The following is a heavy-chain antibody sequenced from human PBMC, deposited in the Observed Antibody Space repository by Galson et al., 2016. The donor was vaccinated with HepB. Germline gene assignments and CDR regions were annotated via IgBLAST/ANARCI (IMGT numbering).Heavy chain of an antibody. CDR1: GFTFSTYG. Sequence: SLRLSCAASGFTFSTYGMNWVRQAPGKGLEWVAVISYDGSKKYYADSAKGRFTISRDNSKNTLYLQMNSLGAEDTAVYYCVKNDILTGYSAFDYWGQGTLVTVSS. V-gene: IGHV3-30*18. J-gene: IGHJ4*02. D-gene: IGHD3-9*01. CDR2: ISYDGSKK. CDR3: VKNDILTGYSAFDY.